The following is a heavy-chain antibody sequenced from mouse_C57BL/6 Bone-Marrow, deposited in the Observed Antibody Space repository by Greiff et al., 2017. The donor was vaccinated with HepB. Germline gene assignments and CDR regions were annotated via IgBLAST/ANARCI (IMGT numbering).Heavy chain of an antibody. D-gene: IGHD1-1*01. CDR3: ARHTVTTVVASYYAMDY. J-gene: IGHJ4*01. CDR2: ISNGGGST. Sequence: EVHLVESGGGLVQPGGSLKLSCAASGFTFSDYYIYWVRQTPEKRLEWVAYISNGGGSTYYPDTVKGRFTISRDNAKNTLYLQMSRLKSEDTAMYYCARHTVTTVVASYYAMDYWGQGTSVTVSS. V-gene: IGHV5-12*01. CDR1: GFTFSDYY.